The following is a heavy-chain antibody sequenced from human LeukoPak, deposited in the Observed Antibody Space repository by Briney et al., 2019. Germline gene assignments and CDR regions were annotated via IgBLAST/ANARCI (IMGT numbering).Heavy chain of an antibody. CDR1: GGSISSGDYS. J-gene: IGHJ4*02. CDR3: ASYSYYYDSSGYFDY. D-gene: IGHD3-22*01. CDR2: IYHSGST. V-gene: IGHV4-30-2*02. Sequence: TLSLTCAVSGGSISSGDYSWSWIRQPPGKGLEWIGYIYHSGSTNYNPSLKSRVTISVDTSKNQFSLKLSSVTAADTAVYYCASYSYYYDSSGYFDYWGQGTLVTVSS.